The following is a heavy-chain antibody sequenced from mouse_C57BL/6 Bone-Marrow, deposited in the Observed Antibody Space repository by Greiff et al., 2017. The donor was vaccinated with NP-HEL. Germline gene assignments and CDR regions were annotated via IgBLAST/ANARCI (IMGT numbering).Heavy chain of an antibody. CDR2: IRSKSNNYAT. D-gene: IGHD1-1*01. CDR1: GFSFNTYA. Sequence: EVMLVESGGGLVQPKGSLKLSCAASGFSFNTYAMNWVRQAPGKGLEWVARIRSKSNNYATYYDDSVKDRFTISRDDSESMLYLQMNNLKTEDTAMYYCVRRGSRGAMDYWGQGTSVTVSS. V-gene: IGHV10-1*01. CDR3: VRRGSRGAMDY. J-gene: IGHJ4*01.